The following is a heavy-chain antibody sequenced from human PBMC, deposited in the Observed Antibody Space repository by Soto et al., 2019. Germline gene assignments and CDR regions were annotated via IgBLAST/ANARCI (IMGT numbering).Heavy chain of an antibody. V-gene: IGHV3-23*01. CDR2: ISGSGFKK. CDR1: GFIFENFG. J-gene: IGHJ5*02. CDR3: AKNQGVELVPLATVDWFDP. D-gene: IGHD1-26*01. Sequence: LRLSCAASGFIFENFGMSWVRQSPGKGLEWISSISGSGFKKYYADSVKGRFTISRDNSRSTVYLELNNLSAEDTAVYHCAKNQGVELVPLATVDWFDPWGQGSVVTVSS.